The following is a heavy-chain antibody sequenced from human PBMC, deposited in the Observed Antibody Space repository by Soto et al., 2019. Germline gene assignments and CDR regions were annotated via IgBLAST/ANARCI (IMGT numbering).Heavy chain of an antibody. D-gene: IGHD2-15*01. V-gene: IGHV1-18*01. CDR2: ISAYSGNT. J-gene: IGHJ3*02. CDR1: GYTFTSYG. Sequence: GPSVKVSCKASGYTFTSYGISWVRQAPGQGLEWMGWISAYSGNTNYAQKLQGRVTMTTDTSTSTAYMELRSLRSDDTAVYYCARGECSGGSCYSFAFDIWGQGTMVTVSS. CDR3: ARGECSGGSCYSFAFDI.